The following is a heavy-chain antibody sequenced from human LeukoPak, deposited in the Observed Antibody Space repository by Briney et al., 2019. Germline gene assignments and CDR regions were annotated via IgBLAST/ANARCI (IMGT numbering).Heavy chain of an antibody. CDR1: GFSVSSNY. Sequence: GGSLRLSCAASGFSVSSNYMSWVRQAPGKGLEWVSVIYSGGSTYYADSVKGRFTISRDNSKNTLYLQMNSLRAEDTAVYYCARDTVGYCSGGSCYPLTPSYYGMDVWGQGTTVTVSS. D-gene: IGHD2-15*01. J-gene: IGHJ6*02. CDR3: ARDTVGYCSGGSCYPLTPSYYGMDV. V-gene: IGHV3-66*01. CDR2: IYSGGST.